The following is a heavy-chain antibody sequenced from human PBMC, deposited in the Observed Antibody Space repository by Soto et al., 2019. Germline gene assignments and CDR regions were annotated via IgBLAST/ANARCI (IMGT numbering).Heavy chain of an antibody. CDR1: GGSISSSNW. J-gene: IGHJ6*02. V-gene: IGHV4-4*02. Sequence: SETLSLTCAVSGGSISSSNWWSWVRQPPGKGLEWIGEIYHSGSTNYNPSLKSRVTISVDKSKNQFSLKLSSVTAADTAVYYCARLYSSGWPAYYYYYGMDVWGQGTTVTVSS. CDR3: ARLYSSGWPAYYYYYGMDV. D-gene: IGHD6-19*01. CDR2: IYHSGST.